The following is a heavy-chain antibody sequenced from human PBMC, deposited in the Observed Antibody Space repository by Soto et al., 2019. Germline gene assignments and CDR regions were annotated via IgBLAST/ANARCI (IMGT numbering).Heavy chain of an antibody. CDR1: GYTFTSYY. CDR3: ARELGELLKLGAFDI. V-gene: IGHV1-46*01. Sequence: ASVKVSCKASGYTFTSYYMHWVRQAPGQGLEWMGIINPSGGSTSYAQKFQGRVTMTRDTSTGTVYMELSSLRSEDTAVYYCARELGELLKLGAFDIWGQGTMVTVSS. D-gene: IGHD3-10*01. J-gene: IGHJ3*02. CDR2: INPSGGST.